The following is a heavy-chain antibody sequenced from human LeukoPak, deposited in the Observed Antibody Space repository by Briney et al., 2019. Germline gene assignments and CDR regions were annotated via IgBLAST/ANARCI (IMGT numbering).Heavy chain of an antibody. V-gene: IGHV3-49*04. CDR2: IRSKAYHGTT. CDR1: GFTLGDYA. Sequence: GGSLRLSCTASGFTLGDYAMSWVRQAPGKGLEWVGCIRSKAYHGTTEYAASVKRRFTISRDDSKSTAYLQLHRLKTEDTSVYDCTRVLPAARGTSWFGPVGQGNLVTVSS. J-gene: IGHJ5*01. CDR3: TRVLPAARGTSWFGP. D-gene: IGHD2-2*01.